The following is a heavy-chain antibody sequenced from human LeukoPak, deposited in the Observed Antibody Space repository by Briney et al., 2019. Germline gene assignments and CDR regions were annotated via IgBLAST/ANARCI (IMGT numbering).Heavy chain of an antibody. D-gene: IGHD6-19*01. CDR3: ARQFRYSSGWRDYYYYYMDV. V-gene: IGHV4-39*01. Sequence: SETLSLTCTVSGGSISSSSFYWGWIRQPPGKGLEWIGSIYYSGSTYYNPSLKSRVTISVDTSKNQFSLKLSSVTAADTAVYYCARQFRYSSGWRDYYYYYMDVWGKGTTVTISS. J-gene: IGHJ6*03. CDR1: GGSISSSSFY. CDR2: IYYSGST.